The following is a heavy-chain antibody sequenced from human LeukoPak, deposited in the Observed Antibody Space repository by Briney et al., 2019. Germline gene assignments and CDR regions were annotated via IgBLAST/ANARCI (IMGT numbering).Heavy chain of an antibody. Sequence: GGSLRLSCAASGFTFDDYAMHWVRQAPGKGLEWVSGISWNSGSIGYADSVKGRFTISRDNAKNSLYLQMNSLRVEDTALYYCAKGLYSGSYSAFDIWGQGTMVTVSP. V-gene: IGHV3-9*01. CDR3: AKGLYSGSYSAFDI. CDR1: GFTFDDYA. CDR2: ISWNSGSI. D-gene: IGHD1-26*01. J-gene: IGHJ3*02.